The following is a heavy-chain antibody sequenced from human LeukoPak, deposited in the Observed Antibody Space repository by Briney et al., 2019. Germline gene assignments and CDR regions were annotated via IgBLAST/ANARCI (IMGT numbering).Heavy chain of an antibody. CDR1: GFTFDDYA. Sequence: GGSLRLSCAASGFTFDDYAMHWVRQAPGKGLGWVSGISWYSGSIGYADSVKGRFTISRDNAKNSLYLQMNSLRAEDTALYYCARATVVTPWSYYYGMDVWGQGTTVTVSS. D-gene: IGHD4-23*01. J-gene: IGHJ6*02. CDR3: ARATVVTPWSYYYGMDV. V-gene: IGHV3-9*01. CDR2: ISWYSGSI.